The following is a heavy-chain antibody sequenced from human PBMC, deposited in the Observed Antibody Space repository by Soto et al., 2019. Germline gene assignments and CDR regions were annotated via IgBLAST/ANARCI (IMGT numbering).Heavy chain of an antibody. D-gene: IGHD1-1*01. CDR3: ARGTEEDAFAI. CDR1: GFTFSSYG. CDR2: IWYDGSNK. Sequence: QVQLVESGGGVVQPGRSLRLSCAASGFTFSSYGMHWVRQAPGKGLEWVAVIWYDGSNKYYADSVKGRFTISRDNSKNTLYLHMNSMRGGDTAVYYCARGTEEDAFAIWGQGTMVTVSS. V-gene: IGHV3-33*01. J-gene: IGHJ3*02.